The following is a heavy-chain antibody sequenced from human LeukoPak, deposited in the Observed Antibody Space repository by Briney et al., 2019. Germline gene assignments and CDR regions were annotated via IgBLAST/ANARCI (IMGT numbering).Heavy chain of an antibody. D-gene: IGHD1-26*01. CDR1: GYTFTGYY. Sequence: ASVTVSCKASGYTFTGYYMHWVRQAPGQGLEWMGWINPNSGATNYAQKFQGRVTMTRDTSISTAYMELSRLISDDTAVYYCARDPGIAGALLLNAFDIWGQGTMVTVSS. CDR3: ARDPGIAGALLLNAFDI. CDR2: INPNSGAT. J-gene: IGHJ3*02. V-gene: IGHV1-2*02.